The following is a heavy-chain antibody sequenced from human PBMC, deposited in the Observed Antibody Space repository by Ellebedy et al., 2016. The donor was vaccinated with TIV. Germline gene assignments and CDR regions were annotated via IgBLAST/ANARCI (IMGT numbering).Heavy chain of an antibody. D-gene: IGHD2-2*01. V-gene: IGHV4-59*12. Sequence: SETLSLXCTVSGGSISSYYWSWIRQPPGKGLEWIGYIYYSGSTYYNPSLKSRVTIPVDTHKNQFSLKLSSVTAADTAVYYCARDSLGGYCSSTSCYSNWGQGTLVTVSS. CDR2: IYYSGST. J-gene: IGHJ4*02. CDR3: ARDSLGGYCSSTSCYSN. CDR1: GGSISSYY.